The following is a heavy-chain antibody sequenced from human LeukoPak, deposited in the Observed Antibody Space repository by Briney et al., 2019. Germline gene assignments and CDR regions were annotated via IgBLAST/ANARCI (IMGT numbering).Heavy chain of an antibody. J-gene: IGHJ6*03. D-gene: IGHD5-18*01. CDR1: GGSFSGYY. CDR2: INHSGST. V-gene: IGHV4-34*01. Sequence: PSETLSLTCAVYGGSFSGYYWSWIRQPPRKGLEWIGEINHSGSTNYNPSLKSRVTISVDTSKNQFSLKLSSVTAADTAVYYCARGRRIQPYYYYYMDVWGKGTTVTVSS. CDR3: ARGRRIQPYYYYYMDV.